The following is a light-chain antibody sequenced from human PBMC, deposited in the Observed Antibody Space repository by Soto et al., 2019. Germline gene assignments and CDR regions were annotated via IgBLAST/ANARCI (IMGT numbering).Light chain of an antibody. CDR2: KAS. V-gene: IGKV1-5*03. J-gene: IGKJ1*01. Sequence: DIHIIQPPTTQSRSLGARVTITCRASQTISSWLAWYQQKPGKAPKLLIYKASTLKSGVPSRFSGSGSGTEFTLTISSLQPDDFATYYCQHYNSYSEAFGQGTKVDIK. CDR1: QTISSW. CDR3: QHYNSYSEA.